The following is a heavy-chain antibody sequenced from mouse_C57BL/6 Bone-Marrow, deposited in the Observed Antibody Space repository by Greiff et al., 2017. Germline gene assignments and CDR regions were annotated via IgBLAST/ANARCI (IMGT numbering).Heavy chain of an antibody. CDR2: IDPENGDT. J-gene: IGHJ4*01. CDR3: TPDYYGSSPYAMDY. D-gene: IGHD1-1*01. V-gene: IGHV14-4*01. CDR1: GFNIKDDY. Sequence: VQLQQSGAELVRPGASVKLSCTASGFNIKDDYMHWVKQRPEQGLEWIGWIDPENGDTEYASKFQGKATITADTSSNTAYLQLSSLTSEDTAVYYCTPDYYGSSPYAMDYWGQGTSVTVSS.